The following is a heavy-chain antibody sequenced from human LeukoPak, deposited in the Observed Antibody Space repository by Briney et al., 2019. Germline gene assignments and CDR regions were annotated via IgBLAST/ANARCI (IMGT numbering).Heavy chain of an antibody. Sequence: ASVKVSCKASGYTFTSYDINWVRQATGQGLEWMGWMNPNSGNTGYAQKFQGRVTITGNTSISTAYMELSRLRSDDTAVYYCARGYGYYDILTGYYSEGWFDPWGQGTLVTVSS. D-gene: IGHD3-9*01. CDR1: GYTFTSYD. CDR2: MNPNSGNT. CDR3: ARGYGYYDILTGYYSEGWFDP. J-gene: IGHJ5*02. V-gene: IGHV1-8*03.